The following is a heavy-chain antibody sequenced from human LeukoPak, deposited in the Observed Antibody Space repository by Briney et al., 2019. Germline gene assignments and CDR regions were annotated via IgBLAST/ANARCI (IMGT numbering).Heavy chain of an antibody. Sequence: GGSLRLSCAASGFILSSYGMHWVRQAPGKGLEWVAFIRYDGSNKYYADSVKGRFTISRDNSKNTLYLQMNSLRAEDTAVYYCAKDIEESGVPAAISWFDPWGQGTLVTVSS. CDR1: GFILSSYG. CDR3: AKDIEESGVPAAISWFDP. D-gene: IGHD2-2*01. J-gene: IGHJ5*02. CDR2: IRYDGSNK. V-gene: IGHV3-30*02.